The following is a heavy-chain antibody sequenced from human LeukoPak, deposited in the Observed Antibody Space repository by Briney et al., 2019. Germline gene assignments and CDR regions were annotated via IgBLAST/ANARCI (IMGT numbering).Heavy chain of an antibody. CDR1: GFTFSSYA. D-gene: IGHD6-13*01. CDR3: ARAVAAAGHFDY. V-gene: IGHV3-23*01. J-gene: IGHJ4*02. CDR2: ISGSGGST. Sequence: GGSLRLSCAASGFTFSSYAMSWVRQAPGKGLEWVSAISGSGGSTYYADSVKGRFTISRHNSKNTLYLQMNSLRAEDTAVYYCARAVAAAGHFDYWGQGTLVTVSS.